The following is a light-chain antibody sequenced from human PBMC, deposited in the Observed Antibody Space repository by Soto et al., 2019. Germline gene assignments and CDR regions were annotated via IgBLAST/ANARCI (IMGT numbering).Light chain of an antibody. CDR2: DAS. CDR1: QSISGW. V-gene: IGKV1-5*01. Sequence: DIQMTQSPYTLSASVGDRVTITCRASQSISGWLAWYQQKPGKDPKLLIYDASSLESGVPSRFSGSGSGTEFTLTISRLQPDDFATYYCQQYNGYSVIAFGQGTKLEIK. J-gene: IGKJ2*01. CDR3: QQYNGYSVIA.